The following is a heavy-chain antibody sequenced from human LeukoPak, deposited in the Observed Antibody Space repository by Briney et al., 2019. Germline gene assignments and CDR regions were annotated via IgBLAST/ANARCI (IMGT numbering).Heavy chain of an antibody. V-gene: IGHV4-34*01. CDR1: GGSFSGYY. J-gene: IGHJ6*02. Sequence: SETLSLTCAVYGGSFSGYYWSWIRQPPEKGLEWIGEINHSGSINYNPSLKSRVTISVDTSKNQSSLKLSSVTAADTAVYYCARAPRPANDYGDYYYYYGMDVWGQGTTVTVSS. D-gene: IGHD4-17*01. CDR3: ARAPRPANDYGDYYYYYGMDV. CDR2: INHSGSI.